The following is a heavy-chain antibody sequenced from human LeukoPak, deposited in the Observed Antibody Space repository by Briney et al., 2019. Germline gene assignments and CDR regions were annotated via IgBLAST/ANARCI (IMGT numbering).Heavy chain of an antibody. Sequence: GGSLRLSCVASGFTFSNYYMHWVRQVPGKGPVCVSRISGDGSSILYADSVKGRFTISRDNAKNSLYVQMNSLRADDSAVYYCARSSSGVYIQWGQGTLVTVSS. V-gene: IGHV3-74*01. J-gene: IGHJ4*02. CDR2: ISGDGSSI. D-gene: IGHD2-15*01. CDR3: ARSSSGVYIQ. CDR1: GFTFSNYY.